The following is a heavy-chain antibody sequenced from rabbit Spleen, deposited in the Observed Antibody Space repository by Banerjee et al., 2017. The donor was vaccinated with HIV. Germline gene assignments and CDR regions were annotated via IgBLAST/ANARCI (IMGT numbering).Heavy chain of an antibody. Sequence: QEHLVESGGGLVKPEGSLTLTCKVSGFSFRNKDGTCCVRQAPGEGLEWIACINASTGKPVYATWAKGRFAISRTASTTVSLQMTRLTAADTATYFCARDLASVVGWNFNLGGPGTLVSVS. V-gene: IGHV1S45*01. CDR2: INASTGKP. CDR3: ARDLASVVGWNFNL. J-gene: IGHJ4*01. CDR1: GFSFRNKDG. D-gene: IGHD3-1*01.